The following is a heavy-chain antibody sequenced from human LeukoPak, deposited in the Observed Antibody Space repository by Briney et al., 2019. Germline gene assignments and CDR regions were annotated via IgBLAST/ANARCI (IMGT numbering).Heavy chain of an antibody. CDR2: IYYSGST. Sequence: SETLSLTCTVSGGSISSSSYYWGWIRQPPGKGLEWIGSIYYSGSTYYNPSLKSRVTISVDTSKNQFSLKPSSVTAADTAVYYCARHEMSAAAGLYFDYWGQGTLVTVSS. V-gene: IGHV4-39*01. CDR1: GGSISSSSYY. D-gene: IGHD6-13*01. CDR3: ARHEMSAAAGLYFDY. J-gene: IGHJ4*02.